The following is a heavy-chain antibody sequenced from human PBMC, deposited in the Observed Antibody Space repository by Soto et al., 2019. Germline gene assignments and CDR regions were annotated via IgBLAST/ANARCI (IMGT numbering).Heavy chain of an antibody. V-gene: IGHV4-39*01. CDR1: GASISSSSYY. J-gene: IGHJ3*02. D-gene: IGHD6-19*01. CDR3: ARHPAVAGTVGAFDI. CDR2: IYYSGST. Sequence: SETLSPTCSVLGASISSSSYYWGWIRQQPGKVMEWIGSIYYSGSTYYNPSLKSRVTISVDKSKNQFSLKLSSVTAADTAVYYCARHPAVAGTVGAFDIWGQGTMVT.